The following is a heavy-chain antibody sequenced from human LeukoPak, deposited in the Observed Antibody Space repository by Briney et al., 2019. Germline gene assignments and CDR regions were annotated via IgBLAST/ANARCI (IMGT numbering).Heavy chain of an antibody. CDR3: ARGYRPGIAVAEGWFDP. Sequence: SETLSLTCAVYGGSFSGYYWSWIRQPPGKGLEWIGEINHGGSTNYNPSLKSRVTISVDTSKNQFSLKLSSVTAADTAVYYCARGYRPGIAVAEGWFDPWGQGTLVTVSS. J-gene: IGHJ5*02. CDR1: GGSFSGYY. CDR2: INHGGST. V-gene: IGHV4-34*01. D-gene: IGHD6-19*01.